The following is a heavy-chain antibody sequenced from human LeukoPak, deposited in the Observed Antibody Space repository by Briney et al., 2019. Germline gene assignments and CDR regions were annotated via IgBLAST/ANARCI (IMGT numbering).Heavy chain of an antibody. V-gene: IGHV5-51*01. J-gene: IGHJ4*02. CDR1: GYSFTSYW. CDR3: ARRGQRNYDFWSGYYIYYFDY. CDR2: IYPGDSDT. D-gene: IGHD3-3*01. Sequence: GEPLKISCKGSGYSFTSYWIGWVRQMPGKGLEWMGIIYPGDSDTRYSPSFQGQVTISADKSISTAYLQWSSLKASDTAMYYCARRGQRNYDFWSGYYIYYFDYWGQGTLVTVSS.